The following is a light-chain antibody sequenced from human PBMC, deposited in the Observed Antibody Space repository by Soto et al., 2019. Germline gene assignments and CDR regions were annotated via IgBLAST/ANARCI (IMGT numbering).Light chain of an antibody. CDR2: IAC. J-gene: IGKJ1*01. V-gene: IGKV1-17*01. CDR3: LQHNDYPPT. Sequence: DIQMTQSPSSLSASVGDRVTITCRASQDIRNELGWFQQKPGKAPKRLIYIACSLQSEVPSRFSGSGSGTEFTLTISSPQPEDYATYYCLQHNDYPPTFGQGTKVEI. CDR1: QDIRNE.